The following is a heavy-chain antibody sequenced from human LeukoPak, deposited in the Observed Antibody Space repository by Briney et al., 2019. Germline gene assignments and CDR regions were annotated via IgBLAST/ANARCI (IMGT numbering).Heavy chain of an antibody. J-gene: IGHJ3*02. V-gene: IGHV4-61*01. CDR3: AREDPAYDSSGYYDQGAFDI. Sequence: PSETLSLTCTVSGGSISSSRYYWGWIRQPPGKGLEWIGYIYYSGSTNYNPSLKSRVTISVDTSKNQFSLKLSSVTATDTAVYYSAREDPAYDSSGYYDQGAFDIWGQGTMVTVSS. CDR1: GGSISSSRYY. D-gene: IGHD3-22*01. CDR2: IYYSGST.